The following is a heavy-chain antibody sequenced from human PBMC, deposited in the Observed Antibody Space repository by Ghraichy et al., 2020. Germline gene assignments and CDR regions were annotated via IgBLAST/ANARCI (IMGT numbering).Heavy chain of an antibody. CDR2: ISYDGSNK. J-gene: IGHJ4*02. CDR3: AKHSSSSRYFDY. CDR1: GFTFSSYG. Sequence: GGSLRLSCVASGFTFSSYGMHWVRQAPGKGLEWVAVISYDGSNKYYADSVKGRFTISRDNSKNTLYLQMNSLRAEDMAVYYCAKHSSSSRYFDYWGQGTLVTVSS. D-gene: IGHD6-6*01. V-gene: IGHV3-30*18.